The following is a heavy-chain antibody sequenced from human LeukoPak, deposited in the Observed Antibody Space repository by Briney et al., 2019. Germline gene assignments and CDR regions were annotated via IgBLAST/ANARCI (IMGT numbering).Heavy chain of an antibody. Sequence: SQTLSLTCTVSGGSISSGGYYWSWIRQPPGKGLEWIGYIYHSGSTYYNPSLKSRVTISVDRSKNQFSLKLSSVTAADTAVYYCARERSGYEASDSLDSWGQGTLVTVSS. CDR3: ARERSGYEASDSLDS. CDR1: GGSISSGGYY. J-gene: IGHJ4*02. V-gene: IGHV4-30-2*01. D-gene: IGHD5-12*01. CDR2: IYHSGST.